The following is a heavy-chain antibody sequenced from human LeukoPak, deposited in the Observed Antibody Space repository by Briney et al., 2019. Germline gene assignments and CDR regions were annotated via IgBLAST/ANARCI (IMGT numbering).Heavy chain of an antibody. D-gene: IGHD3-16*01. Sequence: ASVKVSCKASGYTFTCYGISWVRQAPGQGLEWMGWISAYNGNTSYAQKLQGRVTMTTDTSTSTAYMELRSLRSDDTAVYYCARVASRGDNFDYWGQGTLVTVSS. CDR3: ARVASRGDNFDY. CDR1: GYTFTCYG. V-gene: IGHV1-18*01. J-gene: IGHJ4*02. CDR2: ISAYNGNT.